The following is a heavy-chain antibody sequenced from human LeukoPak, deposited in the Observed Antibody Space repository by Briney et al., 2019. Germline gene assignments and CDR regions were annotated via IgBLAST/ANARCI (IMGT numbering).Heavy chain of an antibody. V-gene: IGHV4-30-2*01. Sequence: SETLSLTCAVSGGSISSGGYSLSWIRQPPGKGLEWIGEINHSGSTNYNPSLKSRVTISVDTSKNQSSLKLSSVTAADTAVYYCARGMRVATINYFDYWGQGTLVTVSS. CDR2: INHSGST. CDR3: ARGMRVATINYFDY. J-gene: IGHJ4*02. CDR1: GGSISSGGYS. D-gene: IGHD5-24*01.